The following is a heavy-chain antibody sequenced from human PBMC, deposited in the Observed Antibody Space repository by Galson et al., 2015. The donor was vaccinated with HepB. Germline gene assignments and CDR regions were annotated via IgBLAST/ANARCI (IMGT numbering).Heavy chain of an antibody. CDR1: GGSISSGGHY. Sequence: TLSLTCTVSGGSISSGGHYWSWLRHYSGKGLEWIGYIYYNGNTYYNPALKSRTTISMDMSKNQFSLKLSSVTAADTAVYYCARAYYYDSRGYRKGAFDIWGQGTTVTVSS. J-gene: IGHJ3*02. D-gene: IGHD3-22*01. CDR2: IYYNGNT. CDR3: ARAYYYDSRGYRKGAFDI. V-gene: IGHV4-31*03.